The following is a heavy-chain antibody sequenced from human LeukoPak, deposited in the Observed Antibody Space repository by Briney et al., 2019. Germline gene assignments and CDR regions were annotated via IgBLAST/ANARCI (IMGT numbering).Heavy chain of an antibody. CDR1: GFTFSSYG. J-gene: IGHJ4*02. V-gene: IGHV3-33*06. D-gene: IGHD3-16*01. CDR3: AKDYYDYVWGSSVFDY. CDR2: IWYDGNNK. Sequence: GGSLRLSCAASGFTFSSYGMHWVRQAPGKGLEWVAVIWYDGNNKYYADSVKGRFTISRDNSKNTLYMQMNSLRAEDTAAYYCAKDYYDYVWGSSVFDYWGQGTLVTVSS.